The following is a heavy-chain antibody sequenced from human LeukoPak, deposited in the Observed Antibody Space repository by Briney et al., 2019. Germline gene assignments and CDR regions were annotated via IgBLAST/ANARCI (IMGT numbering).Heavy chain of an antibody. V-gene: IGHV3-48*04. Sequence: GGSLRLSCAASGFTFSSYSMNWVRQAPGKGLEWVSYIRSSSNIIYYADSVKGRFTISRDNTKNSLYLQMNSLRAEDTAVYYCARGQGSSWLYPPDRYFDYWGQGTLVTVSS. CDR3: ARGQGSSWLYPPDRYFDY. J-gene: IGHJ4*02. CDR1: GFTFSSYS. CDR2: IRSSSNII. D-gene: IGHD6-13*01.